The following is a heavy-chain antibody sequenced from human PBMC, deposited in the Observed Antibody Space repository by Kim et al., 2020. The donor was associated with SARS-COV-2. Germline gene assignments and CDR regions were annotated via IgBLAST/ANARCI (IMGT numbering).Heavy chain of an antibody. J-gene: IGHJ5*02. V-gene: IGHV3-30*04. D-gene: IGHD1-26*01. CDR3: ARPYSGSYFASFDP. CDR1: GFTFSTYA. Sequence: GGSLRLSCSASGFTFSTYAMYWVRQAPGKGLEWVAAISYDGSNKYYVDSVKGRLTISRDNSKNTLYLQMNSLRAEDTAVYYCARPYSGSYFASFDPWGQGNLVTVSS. CDR2: ISYDGSNK.